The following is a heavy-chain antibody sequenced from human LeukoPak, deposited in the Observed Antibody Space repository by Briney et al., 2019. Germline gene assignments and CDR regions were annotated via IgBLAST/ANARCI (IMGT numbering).Heavy chain of an antibody. J-gene: IGHJ5*02. CDR2: TYYRSKWYN. CDR1: GDSVSSNSAA. D-gene: IGHD2-15*01. V-gene: IGHV6-1*01. Sequence: SQTLSLTCAISGDSVSSNSAAWNWIRQSPSRGLKWLGRTYYRSKWYNDYAVSVKSRITINPDTSKNQFSLQLNSVTPEDTAVYYCAREAWDIEGYNWFDPWGQGTLVTVSA. CDR3: AREAWDIEGYNWFDP.